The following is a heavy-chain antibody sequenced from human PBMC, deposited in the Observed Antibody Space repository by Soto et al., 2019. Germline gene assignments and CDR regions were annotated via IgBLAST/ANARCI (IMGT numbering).Heavy chain of an antibody. CDR3: VRDFLGVTDAWVAFDI. J-gene: IGHJ3*02. CDR1: GFTVSNNF. V-gene: IGHV3-66*01. Sequence: DVQLVESGGGLVQPGGSLRLSCAASGFTVSNNFMSWVRQAPGKGLEWVSVIKNSAGTDYADSVKGRFTISTDNSKNTLYLQMNSLRAEDTAVYYCVRDFLGVTDAWVAFDIWGQGTKVTVSP. CDR2: IKNSAGT. D-gene: IGHD2-21*02.